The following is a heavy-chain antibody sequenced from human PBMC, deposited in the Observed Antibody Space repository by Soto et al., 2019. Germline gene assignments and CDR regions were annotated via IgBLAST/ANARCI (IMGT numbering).Heavy chain of an antibody. Sequence: SETLSLTCTVSGGSISSYYWSWIRQPPGKGLEWIGYIYYSGSTNYNPSLKSRVTISVDTSKNQFSLKLSSVTAADTAVYYCARTPPYYYDSSGPGVARPNFDYWGQGTLVTVS. V-gene: IGHV4-59*01. CDR3: ARTPPYYYDSSGPGVARPNFDY. CDR2: IYYSGST. D-gene: IGHD3-22*01. CDR1: GGSISSYY. J-gene: IGHJ4*02.